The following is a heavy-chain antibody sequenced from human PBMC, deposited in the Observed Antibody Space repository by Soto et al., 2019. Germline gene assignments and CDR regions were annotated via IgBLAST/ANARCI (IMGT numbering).Heavy chain of an antibody. CDR2: MNPNSGNT. CDR3: AREAICDFWSGYSLGY. D-gene: IGHD3-3*01. Sequence: ASVKVSCKASGYTFTSYDINWVRQATGQGLEWMGWMNPNSGNTGYAQKFQGRVTMTRNTSISTAYMELSSLRSEDTAVYYCAREAICDFWSGYSLGYWGQGTLVTVSS. CDR1: GYTFTSYD. V-gene: IGHV1-8*01. J-gene: IGHJ4*02.